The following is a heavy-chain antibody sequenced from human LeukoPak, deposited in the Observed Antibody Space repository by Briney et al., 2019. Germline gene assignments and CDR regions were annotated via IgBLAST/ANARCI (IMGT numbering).Heavy chain of an antibody. J-gene: IGHJ6*04. D-gene: IGHD4-23*01. CDR2: INHSGST. CDR3: ARDIGGTRLYYYYGMDV. V-gene: IGHV4-34*01. Sequence: SETLSLTCAVYGGSFSGYYWSWIRQPPGKGLEWIGEINHSGSTNYNPSLKCRVTISVDTSKNQFSLKLSSVTAADTAVYYCARDIGGTRLYYYYGMDVWGKGTTVTVSS. CDR1: GGSFSGYY.